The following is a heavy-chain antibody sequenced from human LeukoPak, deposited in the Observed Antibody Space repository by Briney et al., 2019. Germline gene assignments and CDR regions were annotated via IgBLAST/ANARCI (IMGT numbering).Heavy chain of an antibody. CDR2: ISGSGGST. Sequence: GGSLRLSCAASGFTFSSYAMSWVRQAPGKGLEWVSAISGSGGSTYYADSVKGRFTISRDNSKNTLYLQMNSLRAEDTAVYYCAKSMNYYDSSGYCPKDYWGQGTLVTVPS. CDR1: GFTFSSYA. D-gene: IGHD3-22*01. J-gene: IGHJ4*02. V-gene: IGHV3-23*01. CDR3: AKSMNYYDSSGYCPKDY.